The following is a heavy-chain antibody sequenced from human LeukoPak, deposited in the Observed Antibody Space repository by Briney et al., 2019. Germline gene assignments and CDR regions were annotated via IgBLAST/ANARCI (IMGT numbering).Heavy chain of an antibody. Sequence: GGSLRLSCAASGFTFSSYGMHWVRQAPGKGLEWVAVISYDGSNKYYADSVKGRFTISRDNSKNTLYLQMNSLRAEDTAVYYCAKDGVRFGDYPYYFDYWGQGTLVTVSS. V-gene: IGHV3-30*18. CDR3: AKDGVRFGDYPYYFDY. CDR1: GFTFSSYG. D-gene: IGHD3-10*01. J-gene: IGHJ4*02. CDR2: ISYDGSNK.